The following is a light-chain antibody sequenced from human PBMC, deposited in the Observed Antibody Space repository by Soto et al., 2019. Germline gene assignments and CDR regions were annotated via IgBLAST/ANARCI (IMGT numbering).Light chain of an antibody. CDR3: CSYAGSSTFAV. CDR2: EGS. J-gene: IGLJ7*01. CDR1: SSDVGCYNL. Sequence: QSALTQPASVSGSPGQSITISCTGTSSDVGCYNLVSWYQQHPGKAPKLKIYEGSKRPSGVYNRFSGSKSGNTASLTISGLQAEEEADYYCCSYAGSSTFAVFGGGTQLTVL. V-gene: IGLV2-23*01.